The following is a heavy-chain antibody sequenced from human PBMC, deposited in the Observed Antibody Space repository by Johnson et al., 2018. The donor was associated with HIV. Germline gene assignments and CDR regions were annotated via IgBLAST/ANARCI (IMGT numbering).Heavy chain of an antibody. Sequence: QVQLVESGGGVVQPGRSLRLSCAASGFTFSSYAMHWVRQAPGKGLEWVAVISYDGSNKYYADSVKGRFTISRDNSKNTLYLQMGSLRAEDMAVYYCAKDTGGNSGSDAFDIWGQGTMVTVSS. CDR2: ISYDGSNK. V-gene: IGHV3-30*14. D-gene: IGHD4-23*01. CDR3: AKDTGGNSGSDAFDI. J-gene: IGHJ3*02. CDR1: GFTFSSYA.